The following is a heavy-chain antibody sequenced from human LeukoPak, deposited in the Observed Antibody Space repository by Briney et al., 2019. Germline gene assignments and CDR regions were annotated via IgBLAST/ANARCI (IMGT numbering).Heavy chain of an antibody. CDR1: GGSISSHY. CDR3: ARRNGGAFDY. Sequence: SETLSLTCTVSGGSISSHYWSWIRQPPGKGLECIGYIYYSGSTNYNPSLKSRVIISVDTSKNQFSLKLTSVTAADTAVYYCARRNGGAFDYWGQGALVTVSS. CDR2: IYYSGST. J-gene: IGHJ4*02. D-gene: IGHD3-16*01. V-gene: IGHV4-59*08.